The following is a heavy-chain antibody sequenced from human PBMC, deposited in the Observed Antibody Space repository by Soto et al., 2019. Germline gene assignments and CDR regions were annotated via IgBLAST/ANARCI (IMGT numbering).Heavy chain of an antibody. V-gene: IGHV3-30*18. CDR3: AKDLVFSYASPDY. CDR1: GFTFSSYG. D-gene: IGHD5-18*01. Sequence: PGGALRLSCAASGFTFSSYGMHWVRQAPGKGLEWVAVISYDGSNKYYADSVKGRFTISRDNSKNTLYLQMNSLRAEDTAVYYCAKDLVFSYASPDYWAQGTLVTVSS. J-gene: IGHJ4*02. CDR2: ISYDGSNK.